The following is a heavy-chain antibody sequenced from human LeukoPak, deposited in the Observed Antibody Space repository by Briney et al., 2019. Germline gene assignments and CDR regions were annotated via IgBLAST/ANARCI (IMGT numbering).Heavy chain of an antibody. V-gene: IGHV4-61*02. J-gene: IGHJ1*01. CDR3: ARTGGVWFGESPGYFQH. CDR1: GGSISSGDYY. D-gene: IGHD3-10*01. Sequence: SETLSLTCTVSGGSISSGDYYWSWIRQPAGKGLEWIGRIYTSGSTNYNPSLKSRVTISVDTSKNQFSLKLSSVTAADTAVYYCARTGGVWFGESPGYFQHWGQGTLVTVSS. CDR2: IYTSGST.